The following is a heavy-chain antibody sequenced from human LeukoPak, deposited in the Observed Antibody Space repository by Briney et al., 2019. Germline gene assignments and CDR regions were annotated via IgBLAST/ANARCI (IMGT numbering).Heavy chain of an antibody. CDR3: AREGDSTGTAVGFDY. CDR1: GYTLTNHY. V-gene: IGHV1-46*01. CDR2: INPSVGST. J-gene: IGHJ4*02. D-gene: IGHD2-21*01. Sequence: ASVKVSCKASGYTLTNHYIHWVRQAPGQGLEWMGIINPSVGSTSNAQKFQGRVTMTRDTSTSTAYMELRSLRSEDTAMYYCAREGDSTGTAVGFDYWGQGTLVTVSS.